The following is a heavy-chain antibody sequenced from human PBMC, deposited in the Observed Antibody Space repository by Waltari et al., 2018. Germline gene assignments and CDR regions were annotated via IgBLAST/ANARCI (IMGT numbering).Heavy chain of an antibody. CDR1: GFTFSSYS. D-gene: IGHD3-3*01. J-gene: IGHJ4*02. CDR2: ISSSSSTI. CDR3: ARDGTYYDFWSGYYIRIPSDY. Sequence: LSCAASGFTFSSYSMNWVRQAPGKGLEWVSYISSSSSTIYYADSVKGRFTISRDNAKNSLYLQMNSLRAEDTAVYYCARDGTYYDFWSGYYIRIPSDYWGQGTLVTVSS. V-gene: IGHV3-48*04.